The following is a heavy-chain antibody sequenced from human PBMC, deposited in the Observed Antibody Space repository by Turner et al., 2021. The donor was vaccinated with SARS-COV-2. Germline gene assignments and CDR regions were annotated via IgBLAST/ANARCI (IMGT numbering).Heavy chain of an antibody. CDR2: VGNTGRTT. D-gene: IGHD3-3*01. J-gene: IGHJ4*02. CDR3: AKTSSGMVDYFDS. CDR1: GFRFSSFA. V-gene: IGHV3-23*01. Sequence: DAHLMASGGQLVRPGETLTLSFAATGFRFSSFALSWVRQAPGKGLEWVAHVGNTGRTTHYADSVRGRFTISRDNSNGTLFLLMGSLKVEDTAVYFCAKTSSGMVDYFDSWGQGTPVTVSS.